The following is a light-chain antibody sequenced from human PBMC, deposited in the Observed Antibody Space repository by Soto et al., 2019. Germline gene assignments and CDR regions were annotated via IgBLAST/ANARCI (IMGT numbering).Light chain of an antibody. V-gene: IGKV1-5*03. CDR3: QQYKSFSLT. Sequence: DIQMTQSPSTLSASVGDRVTITCRASQSISSWLAWYQQKPGKAPKLLIYKASSLESGVPSRFSGSGSGTEFTLTISSLQPDDFAIYYCQQYKSFSLTFGGGTMLEIK. CDR1: QSISSW. J-gene: IGKJ4*01. CDR2: KAS.